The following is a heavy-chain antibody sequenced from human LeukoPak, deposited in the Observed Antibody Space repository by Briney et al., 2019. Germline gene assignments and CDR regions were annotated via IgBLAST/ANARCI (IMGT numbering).Heavy chain of an antibody. D-gene: IGHD4-11*01. CDR3: ARAYSNYVYYYMDV. J-gene: IGHJ6*03. CDR2: INHSGST. Sequence: SETLSLTCAVYGGSFSGYYWSWIRQPPGKGLEWIGEINHSGSTNYNPSLKSRVTISVDTSKNQFSLKLSSVTAADTAVYYCARAYSNYVYYYMDVWGKGTTVTVSS. V-gene: IGHV4-34*01. CDR1: GGSFSGYY.